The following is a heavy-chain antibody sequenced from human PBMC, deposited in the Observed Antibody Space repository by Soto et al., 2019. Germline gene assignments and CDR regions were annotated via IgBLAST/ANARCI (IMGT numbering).Heavy chain of an antibody. D-gene: IGHD3-22*01. CDR1: GFSLSTSGVG. J-gene: IGHJ5*02. CDR3: AHSPGPAYYDSSGYYYWFDP. Sequence: QITLKESGPTLVKPTQPLTLTCTFSGFSLSTSGVGVGWIRQPPGKALEWLALIYWDDDKRYSPSLKSRLTITKDTSKNQVVLRMTNMDPVDTATYSFAHSPGPAYYDSSGYYYWFDPCGQGTLVTVSS. V-gene: IGHV2-5*02. CDR2: IYWDDDK.